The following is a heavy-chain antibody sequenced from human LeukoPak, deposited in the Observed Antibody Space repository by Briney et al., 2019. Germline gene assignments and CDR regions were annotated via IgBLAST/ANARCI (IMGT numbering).Heavy chain of an antibody. CDR2: IKQDGSEK. Sequence: GGSLRLSCAASGFTFSNYWMSWVRQAPGKGLEWVANIKQDGSEKYYVDSVKGRFTISRDNAKNSLYLQMSSLRADDTAVYYCARDLSPPVVLPYYWGQGTLVTVSS. D-gene: IGHD2-15*01. V-gene: IGHV3-7*01. CDR1: GFTFSNYW. CDR3: ARDLSPPVVLPYY. J-gene: IGHJ4*02.